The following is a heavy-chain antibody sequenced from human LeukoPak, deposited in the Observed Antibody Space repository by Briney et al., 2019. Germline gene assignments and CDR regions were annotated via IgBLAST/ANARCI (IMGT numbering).Heavy chain of an antibody. D-gene: IGHD3-10*01. CDR2: MNPNSGIS. Sequence: ASVKVSCKASGYTFISYDINWVRQATGQGLEWMGWMNPNSGISDYAQKFQGRVTMTRSTSISTAYMELSSLRSEDTAVYYCARGHPETMIRGASSVWGQGTTVTVSS. V-gene: IGHV1-8*01. CDR1: GYTFISYD. J-gene: IGHJ6*02. CDR3: ARGHPETMIRGASSV.